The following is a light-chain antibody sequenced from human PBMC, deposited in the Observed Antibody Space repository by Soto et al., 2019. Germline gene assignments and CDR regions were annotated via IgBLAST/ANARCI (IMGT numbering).Light chain of an antibody. CDR1: SSDVGGYNY. CDR2: EVS. Sequence: QSALTQPPSASGSPGQSITISCTGTSSDVGGYNYVSWYQQHPGKAPKLMIYEVSNRPSGVSNRFSGSKSGNTASLTISGLQAEDEADYYCSSYTSSYVFXTGTKVTVL. V-gene: IGLV2-14*01. CDR3: SSYTSSYV. J-gene: IGLJ1*01.